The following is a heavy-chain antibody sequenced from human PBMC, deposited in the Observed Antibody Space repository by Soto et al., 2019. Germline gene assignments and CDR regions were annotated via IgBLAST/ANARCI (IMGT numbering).Heavy chain of an antibody. CDR2: ISWNSGSI. V-gene: IGHV3-9*01. CDR3: AQDIRGLPHDAFDI. D-gene: IGHD2-15*01. CDR1: GFTFDDYA. J-gene: IGHJ3*02. Sequence: SLRLTCAASGFTFDDYAMDWVRQAPGKGLEWVSVISWNSGSIGYADSVKGRFTISRDNAKNSLYLQMNSLRAEDTALYYCAQDIRGLPHDAFDIWGQGTMVTVSS.